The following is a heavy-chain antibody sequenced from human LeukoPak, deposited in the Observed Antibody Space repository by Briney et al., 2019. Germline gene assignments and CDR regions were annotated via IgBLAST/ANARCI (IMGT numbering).Heavy chain of an antibody. CDR3: AKGSSSTNLYYYYYMDV. CDR1: GFTFSSYG. V-gene: IGHV3-30*02. Sequence: PGGSLRLSCAASGFTFSSYGMHWVRQAPGKGLEWVAVIWYGGSNKYYADSVKGRFTISRDNSKNTLYLQMNSLRAEDTAVYYCAKGSSSTNLYYYYYMDVWGKGTTVTVSS. J-gene: IGHJ6*03. D-gene: IGHD2-2*01. CDR2: IWYGGSNK.